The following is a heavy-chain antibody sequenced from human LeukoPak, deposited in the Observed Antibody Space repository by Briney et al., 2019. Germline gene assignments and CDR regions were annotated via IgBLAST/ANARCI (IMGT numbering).Heavy chain of an antibody. CDR2: ISSSSSYI. CDR1: GFTFSGYN. Sequence: GGSLRLSCAASGFTFSGYNMNWVRQAPGKGLEWVSSISSSSSYIYYADSVKGRFTISRDNAKNSLYLQMNSLRAEDTAVYYWASSSERDYDFWSGYPLGYWGQGTLATVSS. V-gene: IGHV3-21*01. J-gene: IGHJ4*02. CDR3: ASSSERDYDFWSGYPLGY. D-gene: IGHD3-3*01.